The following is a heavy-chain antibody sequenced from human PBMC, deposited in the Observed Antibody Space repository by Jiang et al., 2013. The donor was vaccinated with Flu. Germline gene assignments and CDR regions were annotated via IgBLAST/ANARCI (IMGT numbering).Heavy chain of an antibody. V-gene: IGHV7-4-1*02. CDR1: GYMITSYA. D-gene: IGHD2-21*02. CDR2: INTNTGNP. J-gene: IGHJ6*02. CDR3: ATPGTATDYYYGMDV. Sequence: GSELKKPGASVKVSCKASGYMITSYAMNWVRQAPGQGLEWMGWINTNTGNPTYAQGFTGRFVFSLDTSVSTAYLQISSLKAEDTAVYYCATPGTATDYYYGMDVWGQGTTVTVSS.